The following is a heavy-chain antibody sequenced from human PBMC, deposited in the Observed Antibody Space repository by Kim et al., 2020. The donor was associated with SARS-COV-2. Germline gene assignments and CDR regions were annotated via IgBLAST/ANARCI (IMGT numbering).Heavy chain of an antibody. CDR3: AKYIVVVVAATSSSDWFEP. V-gene: IGHV3-23*01. CDR1: GFTFSSYA. J-gene: IGHJ5*02. D-gene: IGHD2-15*01. CDR2: ISGSGGST. Sequence: GGSLRLSCAASGFTFSSYAMSWVRQAPGKGLEWVSAISGSGGSTYYADSVKGRFTISRDNSKNTLYLQMNSLRAEDTAVYYCAKYIVVVVAATSSSDWFEPWGERTLVTVSS.